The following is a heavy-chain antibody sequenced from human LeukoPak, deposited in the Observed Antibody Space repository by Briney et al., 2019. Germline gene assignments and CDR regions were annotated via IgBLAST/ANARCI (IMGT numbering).Heavy chain of an antibody. Sequence: ASVKVSCKASGYTFTSYFMHWVRQAPGQGLEWMGIINPRVGSTNYAQKFHGRLTMTRVTSTSTVYMELSSLRSEDTAVYYCARDLGVRGDGWFDPWGQGTLVTVSS. CDR3: ARDLGVRGDGWFDP. CDR2: INPRVGST. D-gene: IGHD3-10*01. CDR1: GYTFTSYF. V-gene: IGHV1-46*01. J-gene: IGHJ5*02.